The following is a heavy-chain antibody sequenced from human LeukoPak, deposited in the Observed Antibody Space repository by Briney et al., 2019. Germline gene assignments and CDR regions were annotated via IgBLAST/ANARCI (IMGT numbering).Heavy chain of an antibody. V-gene: IGHV1-58*02. J-gene: IGHJ4*02. CDR1: GFTFTSSA. D-gene: IGHD6-19*01. CDR3: ARDRGIAVAGTIDY. Sequence: ASVKVSCKASGFTFTSSAMQWVRQARGQRLEWIGWIVVGSGNTNYAQKFQERVTITRDMSTSTAYMELSSLRSEDTAVYYCARDRGIAVAGTIDYWGQGTLVTVSS. CDR2: IVVGSGNT.